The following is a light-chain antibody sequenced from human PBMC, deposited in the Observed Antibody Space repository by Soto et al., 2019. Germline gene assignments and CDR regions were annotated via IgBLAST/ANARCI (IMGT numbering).Light chain of an antibody. J-gene: IGKJ4*01. V-gene: IGKV3-11*01. CDR3: QQRSNWLT. CDR1: QSVSSY. CDR2: DAS. Sequence: EIVLTQSPATLSLSPGERATLSCRASQSVSSYLAWYQQKPGQAPRLLIYDASNRATGIPARFSGSGSGTDFPLTSSRVEPEDFAVYCCQQRSNWLTFGGGTKVEIK.